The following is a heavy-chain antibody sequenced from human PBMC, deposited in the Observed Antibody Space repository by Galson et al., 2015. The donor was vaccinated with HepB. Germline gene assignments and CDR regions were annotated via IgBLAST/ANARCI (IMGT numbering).Heavy chain of an antibody. J-gene: IGHJ4*02. CDR3: ARRVYGGWLQYGYFDY. CDR1: GYTFTSYG. D-gene: IGHD5-24*01. CDR2: IYPGDSDT. V-gene: IGHV5-51*01. Sequence: KVSCKASGYTFTSYGISWVRQMPGKGLEWMGIIYPGDSDTRYSPSFQGQVTTSADKSISTAYLQWSSLKASDTAMYYCARRVYGGWLQYGYFDYWGQGTLVTVSS.